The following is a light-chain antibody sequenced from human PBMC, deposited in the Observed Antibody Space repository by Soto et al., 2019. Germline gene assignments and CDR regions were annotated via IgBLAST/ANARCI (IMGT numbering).Light chain of an antibody. CDR2: QDS. V-gene: IGLV3-1*01. CDR3: QAWDSSTGV. CDR1: KLGDKY. Sequence: SYELTQPPSVSLSPGQTASITCSGDKLGDKYGCWYQQKPGQSPVLVIYQDSKRPSGIPERFSGSNSGNTATLTISGTQAMDEADYYCQAWDSSTGVFGGGTKVTVL. J-gene: IGLJ2*01.